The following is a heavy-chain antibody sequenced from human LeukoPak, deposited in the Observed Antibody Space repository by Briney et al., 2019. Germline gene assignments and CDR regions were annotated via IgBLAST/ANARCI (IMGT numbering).Heavy chain of an antibody. Sequence: ASVTVSFKASRYTFTSYYMHWVRQAPGQGLEWMGIINPSGGSTSYAQKFQGRVTMTRDTSTSTVYMELSSLRSEDTAVYYCARRQSWDLAAFDYWGQGTLVTVSS. J-gene: IGHJ4*02. D-gene: IGHD1-26*01. CDR2: INPSGGST. V-gene: IGHV1-46*01. CDR3: ARRQSWDLAAFDY. CDR1: RYTFTSYY.